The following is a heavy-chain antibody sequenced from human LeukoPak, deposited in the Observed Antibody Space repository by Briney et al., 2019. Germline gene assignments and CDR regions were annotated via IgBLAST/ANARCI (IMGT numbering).Heavy chain of an antibody. CDR3: ARALDDSDAFDI. J-gene: IGHJ3*02. CDR2: IYYSGST. V-gene: IGHV4-31*03. CDR1: GGSISSGGYY. Sequence: PSETLSLTCTVSGGSISSGGYYWSWIRQHPGKGLEWTGYIYYSGSTYYNPSLKSRVTISVDTSKNQFSLKLSSVTAADTAVYYCARALDDSDAFDIWGQGTMVTVSS. D-gene: IGHD2-21*02.